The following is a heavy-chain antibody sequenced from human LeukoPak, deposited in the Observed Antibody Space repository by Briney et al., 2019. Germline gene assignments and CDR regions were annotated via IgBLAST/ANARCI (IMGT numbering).Heavy chain of an antibody. CDR3: ARDPGGGPTHGV. V-gene: IGHV3-66*02. CDR1: GVTVGNNY. D-gene: IGHD1-26*01. J-gene: IGHJ4*02. CDR2: IYSGGST. Sequence: GGSLRLSCAASGVTVGNNYMRWVRQAPGKGPEWVSTIYSGGSTHYADSVRGRFTTSRDNSKNMLYLQMNSLRPEDTAVYFCARDPGGGPTHGVWGQGTLVTVSS.